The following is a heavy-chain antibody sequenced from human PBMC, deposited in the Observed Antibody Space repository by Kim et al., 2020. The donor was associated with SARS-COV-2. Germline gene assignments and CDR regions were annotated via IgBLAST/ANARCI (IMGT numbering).Heavy chain of an antibody. Sequence: SVKVSCKASGGSFSSYAIIWVRQAPGQGLEWMGRIISILGVTTYAQKFQGRVTITADKSTSTVNMELSSLRSGDTAVYYCAGCIAAAGVNWFDPWGQGTLVTVSS. V-gene: IGHV1-69*04. J-gene: IGHJ5*02. CDR3: AGCIAAAGVNWFDP. CDR1: GGSFSSYA. CDR2: IISILGVT. D-gene: IGHD6-13*01.